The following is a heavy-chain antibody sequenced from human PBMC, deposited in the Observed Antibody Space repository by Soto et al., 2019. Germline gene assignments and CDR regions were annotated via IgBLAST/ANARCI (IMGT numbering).Heavy chain of an antibody. CDR3: ARDKVTMVRGVIPTTYYFDY. CDR2: IYSGGST. V-gene: IGHV3-66*01. Sequence: GGSLRLSCAASGFTVSSNYMSWVRQAPGKGLEWVSVIYSGGSTYYADSVKGRFTISRDNSKNTLYLQMNSLRAEDTAVYYCARDKVTMVRGVIPTTYYFDYWGQGTLVTVSS. J-gene: IGHJ4*02. CDR1: GFTVSSNY. D-gene: IGHD3-10*01.